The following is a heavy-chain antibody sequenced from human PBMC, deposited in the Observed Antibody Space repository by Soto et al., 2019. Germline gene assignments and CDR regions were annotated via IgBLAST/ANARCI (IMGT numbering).Heavy chain of an antibody. CDR2: IIPIFGTA. Sequence: QVQLVQSGAEVKKPGSSVKVSCKASGGTFSSYAISWVRQAPGQGLEWMGGIIPIFGTANYAQKFQGRVTITADQSTSTASMELSSLRSEDTAVSDGARLERDGYGPSDYYYGMDVWGQGTTVTVSS. CDR1: GGTFSSYA. V-gene: IGHV1-69*01. J-gene: IGHJ6*02. CDR3: ARLERDGYGPSDYYYGMDV. D-gene: IGHD1-1*01.